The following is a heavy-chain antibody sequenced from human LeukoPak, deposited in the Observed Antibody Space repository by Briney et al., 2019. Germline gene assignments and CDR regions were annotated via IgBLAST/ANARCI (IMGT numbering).Heavy chain of an antibody. V-gene: IGHV4-38-2*02. Sequence: SETLSLTCTVSGGSISSGYYWGWIRQPPGMGLEWTASFHHGGTTHYNPSLKSRVTISVDTSKNQFSLKLSSVTAADTAVYYCARVPYDYGDFGLSFDIWGQGTMVTVSS. CDR3: ARVPYDYGDFGLSFDI. CDR2: FHHGGTT. D-gene: IGHD4-17*01. CDR1: GGSISSGYY. J-gene: IGHJ3*02.